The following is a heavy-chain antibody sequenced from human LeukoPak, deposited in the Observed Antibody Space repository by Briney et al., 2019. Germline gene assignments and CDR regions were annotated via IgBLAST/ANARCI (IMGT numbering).Heavy chain of an antibody. Sequence: SLRLSCAASGFTFDEYAMHWVRQAPGKGLEWGSGTSWNSNNIVYADSVKGRFTISRDNAKNSLYLQMNSLRVEDTALYYCAKDIGEEQWRGTDLWGQGTLVTVSS. CDR2: TSWNSNNI. CDR1: GFTFDEYA. V-gene: IGHV3-9*01. CDR3: AKDIGEEQWRGTDL. D-gene: IGHD6-19*01. J-gene: IGHJ4*02.